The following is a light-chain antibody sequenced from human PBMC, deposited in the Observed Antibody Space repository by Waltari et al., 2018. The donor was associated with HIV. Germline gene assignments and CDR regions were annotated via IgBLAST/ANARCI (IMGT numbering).Light chain of an antibody. Sequence: QSALPQPPSVSGAPRQRVTIPRTRHRSHIEAGYLFPRYQHLPGTAPKLLVYSDINRPSGVPDRFSGSKSGTSASLVITGLQAEDEADYYCQSYDSSLRASVFGGGTKLTVL. CDR3: QSYDSSLRASV. V-gene: IGLV1-40*01. CDR2: SDI. CDR1: RSHIEAGYL. J-gene: IGLJ2*01.